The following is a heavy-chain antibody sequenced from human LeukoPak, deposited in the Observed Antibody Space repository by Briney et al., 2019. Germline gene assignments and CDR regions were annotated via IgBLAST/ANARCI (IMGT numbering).Heavy chain of an antibody. Sequence: SGPTLFHPSGPLSLTFGVSGGSLGSTNWWSWVRQPPGEGLEWIGYVHLSGRTNYNPSLENRVTMSVDMSENHISLKLTSVTAADTAVYYCAREGGPYRPLDYSGQGTLVTVSS. CDR1: GGSLGSTNW. V-gene: IGHV4-4*02. CDR3: AREGGPYRPLDY. J-gene: IGHJ4*02. CDR2: VHLSGRT.